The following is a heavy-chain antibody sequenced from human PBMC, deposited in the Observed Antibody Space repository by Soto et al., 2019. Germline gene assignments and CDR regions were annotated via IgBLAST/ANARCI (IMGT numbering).Heavy chain of an antibody. CDR2: TKNKANSYTT. CDR3: TIEGAYPGPDFDY. V-gene: IGHV3-72*01. J-gene: IGHJ4*02. Sequence: GGSLRLSCAASGFTFSDRYMDWVRQAPGKGLEWVGRTKNKANSYTTEYAGSVKGRFTISRDDSRNSVYLQMNSLKTDDTAVYYCTIEGAYPGPDFDYWGQGTLVTVSS. CDR1: GFTFSDRY. D-gene: IGHD3-16*01.